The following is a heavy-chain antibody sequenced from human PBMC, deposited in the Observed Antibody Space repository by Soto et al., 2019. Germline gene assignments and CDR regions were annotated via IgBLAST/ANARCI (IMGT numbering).Heavy chain of an antibody. J-gene: IGHJ4*02. CDR1: GFSLPTDRVG. CDR3: AHAYGGRSLY. CDR2: IYWDDTK. D-gene: IGHD2-15*01. Sequence: QITLKESGPTLVKPTQTLTLTCTFSGFSLPTDRVGVGWIRQPPGKALEWLAVIYWDDTKTYRPSLKSRLTITKDTSKDPVALTMTAMDPLDTATYYCAHAYGGRSLYWGQGTLVTVSS. V-gene: IGHV2-5*02.